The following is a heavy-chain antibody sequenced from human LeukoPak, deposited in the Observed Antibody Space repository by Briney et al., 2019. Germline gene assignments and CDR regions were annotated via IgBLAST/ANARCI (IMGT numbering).Heavy chain of an antibody. D-gene: IGHD2-15*01. CDR1: GGSISSCSYY. CDR3: ARHCSGGRCPLGFDY. J-gene: IGHJ4*02. Sequence: SETLSLTCTVSGGSISSCSYYWSWIRQPAGKGLEWIGRIYTSGSTNYNPSLKSRVTISVDTSKNQFSLKLSSVTAADTAVYYCARHCSGGRCPLGFDYWGQGTLVTVSS. V-gene: IGHV4-61*02. CDR2: IYTSGST.